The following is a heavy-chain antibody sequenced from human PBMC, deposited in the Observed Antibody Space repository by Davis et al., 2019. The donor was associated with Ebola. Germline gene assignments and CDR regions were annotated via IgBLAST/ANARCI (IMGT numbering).Heavy chain of an antibody. CDR1: GGSISPYY. D-gene: IGHD3-22*01. J-gene: IGHJ4*02. V-gene: IGHV4-59*08. CDR2: ISYSGST. CDR3: ARVVLDSSGYYADY. Sequence: PSETLSLTCSVSGGSISPYYWSWIRQPPGKGLEWIGYISYSGSTNYNPSLKSRVTTSIDTSKNQFSLKLSSVTAADTAVYYCARVVLDSSGYYADYWGQGTLVTVSS.